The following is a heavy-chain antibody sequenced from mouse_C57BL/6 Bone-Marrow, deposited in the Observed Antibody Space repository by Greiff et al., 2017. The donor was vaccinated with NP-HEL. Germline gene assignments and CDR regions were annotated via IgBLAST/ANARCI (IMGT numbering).Heavy chain of an antibody. CDR3: ARERELGPYWYFDV. CDR1: GYAFSSSW. CDR2: IYPGDGDT. V-gene: IGHV1-82*01. Sequence: VKLMESGPELVKPGASVKISCKASGYAFSSSWMNWVKQRPGKGLEWIGRIYPGDGDTNYNGKFKGKATLTADKSSSTAYMQLSSLTSEDSAVYFCARERELGPYWYFDVWGTGTTVTVSS. J-gene: IGHJ1*03. D-gene: IGHD4-1*01.